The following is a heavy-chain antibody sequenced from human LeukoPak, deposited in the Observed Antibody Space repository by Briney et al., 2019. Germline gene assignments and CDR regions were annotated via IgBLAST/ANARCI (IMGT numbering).Heavy chain of an antibody. CDR2: LSHSGSS. J-gene: IGHJ6*03. CDR3: ARLSGAKWFGESTYYYMDV. V-gene: IGHV4-39*07. Sequence: PSETLSLTCTVSGGSISSSSYYWGWIRQPPGKGLEWIGTLSHSGSSYYNPSLKSRVTISVDTSKNQFSLKLSSVTAADTAVYYCARLSGAKWFGESTYYYMDVWGKGTTVTISS. CDR1: GGSISSSSYY. D-gene: IGHD3-10*01.